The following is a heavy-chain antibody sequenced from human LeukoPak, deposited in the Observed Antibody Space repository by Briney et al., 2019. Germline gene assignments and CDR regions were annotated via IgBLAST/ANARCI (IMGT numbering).Heavy chain of an antibody. CDR2: ISTSGNYI. D-gene: IGHD3-22*01. Sequence: GGSLRLSCAASGFTFSSYSMNWVRQAPGKGLEWVSYISTSGNYIYYSDSVKGRFTISRDNTKNSLYLQMHSLRADDTAVYYCARGAYNSGGTLEIWGQGTLVTVSS. J-gene: IGHJ4*02. V-gene: IGHV3-21*01. CDR3: ARGAYNSGGTLEI. CDR1: GFTFSSYS.